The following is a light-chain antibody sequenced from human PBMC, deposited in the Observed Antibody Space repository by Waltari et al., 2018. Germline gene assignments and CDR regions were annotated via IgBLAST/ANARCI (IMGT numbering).Light chain of an antibody. J-gene: IGLJ1*01. V-gene: IGLV1-44*01. CDR2: NNY. Sequence: QSVLTQTPSASGTPGQRVTISCSGSTSNIGSNTVNWYQHLPGTAPKLLIYNNYQRPSGVPDRFSGSKSGTSASLAISGLQSEDESDYYWATWDDSLNGYLFGTGTKVNVL. CDR1: TSNIGSNT. CDR3: ATWDDSLNGYL.